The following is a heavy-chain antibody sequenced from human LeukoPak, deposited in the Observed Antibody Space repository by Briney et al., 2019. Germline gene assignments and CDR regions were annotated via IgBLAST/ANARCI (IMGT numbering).Heavy chain of an antibody. Sequence: PSETLSLTCTVSGGSISSSSYYWGWIRQPPGKGLEWIGSIYYSGSTYYNPSFKSRVTISVDTSKNQFSLKLSSVTAADTAVYYCARGEGYDILTGPYGAFDIWGQGTMVTVSS. J-gene: IGHJ3*02. CDR1: GGSISSSSYY. V-gene: IGHV4-39*07. D-gene: IGHD3-9*01. CDR2: IYYSGST. CDR3: ARGEGYDILTGPYGAFDI.